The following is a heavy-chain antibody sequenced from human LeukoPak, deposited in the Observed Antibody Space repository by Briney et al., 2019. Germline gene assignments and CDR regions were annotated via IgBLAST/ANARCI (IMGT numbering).Heavy chain of an antibody. D-gene: IGHD5-24*01. CDR1: GGSISSYY. J-gene: IGHJ4*02. Sequence: PSETLSLTCTVSGGSISSYYWSWIRQPPGKGLEWIGYIYYSGSTNYNPSLKSRVTISVDTSKNQFSLKLSSVTAADTAVYYCARGRWLQQYYFDYWGQGTLVTVSS. V-gene: IGHV4-59*01. CDR2: IYYSGST. CDR3: ARGRWLQQYYFDY.